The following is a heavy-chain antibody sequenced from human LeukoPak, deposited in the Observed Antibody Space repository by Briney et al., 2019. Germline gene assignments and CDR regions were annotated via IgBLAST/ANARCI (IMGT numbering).Heavy chain of an antibody. CDR1: GFTFSSNY. V-gene: IGHV3-66*01. CDR2: IYSGGST. D-gene: IGHD3-22*01. CDR3: ARDRVDYYDSSGYYGYLDY. Sequence: PGGSLRLSCAASGFTFSSNYMSWVRQAPGKGLEWVSVIYSGGSTYYTDSVKGRFTISRDNSKNTLYLQMNSLRAEDTAVYYCARDRVDYYDSSGYYGYLDYWGQGTLVTASS. J-gene: IGHJ4*02.